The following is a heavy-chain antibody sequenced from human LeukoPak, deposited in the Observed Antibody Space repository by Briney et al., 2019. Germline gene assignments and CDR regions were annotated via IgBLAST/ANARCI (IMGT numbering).Heavy chain of an antibody. D-gene: IGHD6-19*01. Sequence: SETLSLTCSVSGDSISSGNYYWGWIRQPPGKGLEWIGNIYYSGSTYYNPSLKSRVTISVDTSKNQFSLKLTSVTAADTAVYYCARGSYPGWYNGEFDYWGQGTLVPVSS. V-gene: IGHV4-39*07. CDR2: IYYSGST. J-gene: IGHJ4*02. CDR3: ARGSYPGWYNGEFDY. CDR1: GDSISSGNYY.